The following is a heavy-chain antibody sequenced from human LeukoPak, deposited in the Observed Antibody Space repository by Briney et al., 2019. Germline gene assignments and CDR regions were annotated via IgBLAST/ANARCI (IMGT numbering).Heavy chain of an antibody. Sequence: SETLSLTCTVSGGSISSYYWSWIRQPPGKGLEWIGYIYYSGSTNYNPFLKSRVTISVDTSKNQFSLKLSSVTAADTAVYYCARDKGCSGGSCYSDDAFDIWGQGTMVTVSS. CDR3: ARDKGCSGGSCYSDDAFDI. J-gene: IGHJ3*02. V-gene: IGHV4-59*01. D-gene: IGHD2-15*01. CDR2: IYYSGST. CDR1: GGSISSYY.